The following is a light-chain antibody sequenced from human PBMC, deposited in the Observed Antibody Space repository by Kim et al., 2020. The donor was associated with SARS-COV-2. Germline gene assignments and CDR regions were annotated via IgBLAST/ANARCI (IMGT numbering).Light chain of an antibody. CDR1: ISDVGGYNS. CDR3: CSYAGSYV. J-gene: IGLJ1*01. Sequence: PGPSGTISCTGTISDVGGYNSVSWYQQHPGKAPKLMIYDVSKRPSGVPDRFSGSKSGNTASLTISGLQAEDEADYYCCSYAGSYVFGTGTKVTVL. V-gene: IGLV2-11*01. CDR2: DVS.